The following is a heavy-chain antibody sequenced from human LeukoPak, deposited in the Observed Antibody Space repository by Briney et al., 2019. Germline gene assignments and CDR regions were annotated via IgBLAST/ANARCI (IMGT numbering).Heavy chain of an antibody. V-gene: IGHV4-34*01. CDR3: ARRAVKVGYSSSWYYYYYMDV. J-gene: IGHJ6*03. CDR2: INHSGST. D-gene: IGHD6-13*01. Sequence: SETLSLTCAVYGGSFSGYYWSWIRQPPGKGLEWIGEINHSGSTNYNPSLKSRVTISVDTSKNQFSLKLSSVTAADTAVYYCARRAVKVGYSSSWYYYYYMDVWGKGTTVTISS. CDR1: GGSFSGYY.